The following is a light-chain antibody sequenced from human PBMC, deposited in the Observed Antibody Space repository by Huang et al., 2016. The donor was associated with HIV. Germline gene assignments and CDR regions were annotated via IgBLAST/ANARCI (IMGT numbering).Light chain of an antibody. V-gene: IGKV1-9*01. CDR1: QDISSY. CDR2: AAS. Sequence: IQLTQSPSSLSASVGDMVTITCRASQDISSYLAWYQQKPGKAPKLLIYAASTLESGVPARFNGSGSGTEFTLTINNLQPEDFATYYCLQLNSYPGTFGPGTNVDV. J-gene: IGKJ3*01. CDR3: LQLNSYPGT.